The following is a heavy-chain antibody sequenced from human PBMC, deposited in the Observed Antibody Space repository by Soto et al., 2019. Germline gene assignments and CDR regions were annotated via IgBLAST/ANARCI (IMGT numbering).Heavy chain of an antibody. CDR3: AAGGGLPRYY. D-gene: IGHD5-12*01. Sequence: QLQLQESGSGLVKPSQTLSLTCAVSGGSISSGGYSWSWIRQPPGKGMEWIGYIYHSGSTYYNPCLKSRVTISVDRSKNQLALKLRCVTAAATAVYYCAAGGGLPRYYWGQGTLVTVSS. J-gene: IGHJ4*02. V-gene: IGHV4-30-2*01. CDR2: IYHSGST. CDR1: GGSISSGGYS.